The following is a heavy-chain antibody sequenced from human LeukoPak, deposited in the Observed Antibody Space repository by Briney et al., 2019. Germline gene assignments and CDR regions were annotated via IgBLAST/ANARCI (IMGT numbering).Heavy chain of an antibody. D-gene: IGHD4-11*01. Sequence: SGTLSLTCAVSGGSISSSNWWSWVRQPPGKGLEWIGEIYHSGSTNYNPSLQSRVTISVDTSKNQFSLKLSSVTAADTAVYYCARLVPRGNYVGLYYYGMDVWGQGTTVTVSS. CDR3: ARLVPRGNYVGLYYYGMDV. CDR2: IYHSGST. CDR1: GGSISSSNW. V-gene: IGHV4-4*02. J-gene: IGHJ6*02.